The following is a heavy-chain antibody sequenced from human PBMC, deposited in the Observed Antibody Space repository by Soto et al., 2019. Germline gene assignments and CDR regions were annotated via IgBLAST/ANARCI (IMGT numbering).Heavy chain of an antibody. Sequence: EVQLVESGGALVQPGRSLRLSCAASGFTFDDYAMHWVRQAPGKGPEWVSGISWNSASIGYADSVKGRFTISRDNAKKSLYLQMNSLKADDTAVYFCAKDFTTMVRMCDYCGQGTLVTVSS. CDR3: AKDFTTMVRMCDY. CDR1: GFTFDDYA. J-gene: IGHJ4*02. CDR2: ISWNSASI. V-gene: IGHV3-9*01. D-gene: IGHD5-18*01.